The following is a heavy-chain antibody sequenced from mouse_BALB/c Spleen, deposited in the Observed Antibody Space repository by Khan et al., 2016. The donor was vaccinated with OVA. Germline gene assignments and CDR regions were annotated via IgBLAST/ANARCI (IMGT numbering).Heavy chain of an antibody. D-gene: IGHD1-1*02. CDR3: AKQIWSPDYAMDY. V-gene: IGHV2-6-5*01. CDR1: GFSLTDHG. Sequence: QVQLKESGPGLVAPSQSLSITCTVSGFSLTDHGVSWIRQPPGKGLEWLGVIWGGGYTYYNSVLKSTFSISKDNSKSQVFLKMNSLQTDDTAMYYGAKQIWSPDYAMDYWGQGTSVTVSS. CDR2: IWGGGYT. J-gene: IGHJ4*01.